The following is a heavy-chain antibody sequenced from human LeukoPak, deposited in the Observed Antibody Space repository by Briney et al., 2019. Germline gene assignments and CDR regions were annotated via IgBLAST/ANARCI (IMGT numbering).Heavy chain of an antibody. CDR1: GFTFGDHA. D-gene: IGHD3-22*01. CDR2: IRSKGYGGTT. CDR3: TRQGLAYYYDSSGYYPPGY. Sequence: TGGSLRLSCAASGFTFGDHAMNWFSQAPGKGLEWVGFIRSKGYGGTTEYAASVKGRFTISRDDSKSVAYLQMNSLKTEDTAVYYCTRQGLAYYYDSSGYYPPGYWGQGTLVTVSS. J-gene: IGHJ4*02. V-gene: IGHV3-49*03.